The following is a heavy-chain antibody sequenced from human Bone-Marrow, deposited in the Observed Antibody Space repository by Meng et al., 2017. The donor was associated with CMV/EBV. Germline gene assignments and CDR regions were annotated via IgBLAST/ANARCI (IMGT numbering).Heavy chain of an antibody. CDR2: IWYDGSNK. Sequence: GESLKISCAASGFTFSSYGMHWVRQAPGKGLEWVAVIWYDGSNKYYADSVKGRFTISRDNSKNTLYLQMNSLRAEDTAVYYCARAFSFGVVDYWGQGTLVTVSS. J-gene: IGHJ4*02. CDR1: GFTFSSYG. CDR3: ARAFSFGVVDY. D-gene: IGHD3-3*01. V-gene: IGHV3-33*01.